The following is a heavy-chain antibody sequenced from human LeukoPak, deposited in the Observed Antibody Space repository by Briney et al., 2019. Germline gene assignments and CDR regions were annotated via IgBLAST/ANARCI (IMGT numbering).Heavy chain of an antibody. V-gene: IGHV4-34*01. D-gene: IGHD2-21*01. J-gene: IGHJ6*03. CDR2: VNHRGTA. Sequence: SETLSLTCGVDGGSVSGYYWSWIRQSPGKGLEWIGEVNHRGTANYNPSLRRRATISVDTSKNQFSLRLTSVTTADTAVYFCARYSNRDLNYYFMDVWGNGTTVTISS. CDR3: ARYSNRDLNYYFMDV. CDR1: GGSVSGYY.